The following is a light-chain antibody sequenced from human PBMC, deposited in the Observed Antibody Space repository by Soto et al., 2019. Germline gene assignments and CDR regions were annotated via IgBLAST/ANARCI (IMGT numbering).Light chain of an antibody. CDR1: QSGSSSY. CDR2: GAS. J-gene: IGKJ5*01. Sequence: VLKQSPVTLSLSPRQRATLSCRAGQSGSSSYLAWYQQKPGQAPRLLIYGASSRATGIPDRFSGSGSGTDFTLTISRLEPEDFAVYYCQQYGSSPPITLGQGTRLEI. V-gene: IGKV3-20*01. CDR3: QQYGSSPPIT.